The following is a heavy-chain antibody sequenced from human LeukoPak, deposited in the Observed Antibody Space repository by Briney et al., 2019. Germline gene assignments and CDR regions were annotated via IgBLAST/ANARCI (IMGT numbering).Heavy chain of an antibody. V-gene: IGHV3-7*01. CDR2: IKQDGSEK. Sequence: GGSLRLSCAASGFTFNNYWMSWVRQAPGKGPEWVANIKQDGSEKHYVDSVKGRFTISRDNAKSSLYLQMNSLRAEDTALYYCGRDMDVWGQGTTVTVSS. CDR1: GFTFNNYW. J-gene: IGHJ6*02. CDR3: GRDMDV.